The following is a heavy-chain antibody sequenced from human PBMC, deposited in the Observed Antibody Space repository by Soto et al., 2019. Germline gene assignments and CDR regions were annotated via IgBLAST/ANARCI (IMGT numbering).Heavy chain of an antibody. Sequence: GASVKVSCKASGGTFSIYAISWVRQAPGQGLEWMGGIIPIFGTANYAQKFQGRVTMTTDTSTSTAYMELRSLRSDDTAVYYCARRERYCSSTSCYALDYWGQGTLVTVSS. CDR3: ARRERYCSSTSCYALDY. CDR2: IIPIFGTA. J-gene: IGHJ4*02. V-gene: IGHV1-69*05. CDR1: GGTFSIYA. D-gene: IGHD2-2*01.